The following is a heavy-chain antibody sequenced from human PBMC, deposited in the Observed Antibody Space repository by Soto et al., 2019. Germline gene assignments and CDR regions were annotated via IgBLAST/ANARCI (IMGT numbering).Heavy chain of an antibody. CDR2: ITSKAHSYAT. Sequence: EGQLVETGGGLVQPGGSLKLSCAASGFTFSGSDMHWVRQASGKGLEWVGRITSKAHSYATAYAASVKGRFTISRDDSKNKAYLQMNSLKTEDTAVYYCASWELGGTSGYWGQGTLATVSS. CDR1: GFTFSGSD. CDR3: ASWELGGTSGY. V-gene: IGHV3-73*02. J-gene: IGHJ4*02. D-gene: IGHD1-26*01.